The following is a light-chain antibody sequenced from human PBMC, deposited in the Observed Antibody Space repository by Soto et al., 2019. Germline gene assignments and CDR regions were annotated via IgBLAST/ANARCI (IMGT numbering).Light chain of an antibody. V-gene: IGKV1-6*01. J-gene: IGKJ1*01. CDR1: QGIRND. Sequence: AIQMTQSPASLSASVGDRVTITCRASQGIRNDLGWYQQKPGKAPKLLIYAASSLQSGVPSRFSGSGSGTDVTLTISSLQPEDFATYYCRQDYNYPLTFGQGTKVEIK. CDR2: AAS. CDR3: RQDYNYPLT.